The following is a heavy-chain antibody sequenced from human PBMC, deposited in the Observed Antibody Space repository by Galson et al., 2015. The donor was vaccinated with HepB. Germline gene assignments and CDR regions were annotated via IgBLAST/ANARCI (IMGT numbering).Heavy chain of an antibody. J-gene: IGHJ4*02. V-gene: IGHV1-24*01. Sequence: SVKVSCKVSGYTLTELSMHWVRQAPGKGLEWMGGFDPEDGETIYAQKFQGRVTMTEDTSTDTAYMELSSLRSEDTAVYYCARVGSGSYYKTFDYWGQGTLVTVSS. CDR3: ARVGSGSYYKTFDY. D-gene: IGHD3-10*01. CDR1: GYTLTELS. CDR2: FDPEDGET.